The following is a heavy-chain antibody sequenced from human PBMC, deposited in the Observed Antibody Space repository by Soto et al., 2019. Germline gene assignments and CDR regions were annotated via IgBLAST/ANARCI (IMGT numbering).Heavy chain of an antibody. V-gene: IGHV4-39*01. Sequence: QLQLQESGPRLVKPSETLSLTCTASGGSISDSSYLWGWIRQPPGKGLQWIGSVSYSGSTYYNPCIRGRVTMSVDTSKAQSALRLSSVTAADTAVYYCSRIAVSGRVTGFYYWGQGALVTVSS. CDR1: GGSISDSSYL. CDR2: VSYSGST. J-gene: IGHJ4*02. D-gene: IGHD6-19*01. CDR3: SRIAVSGRVTGFYY.